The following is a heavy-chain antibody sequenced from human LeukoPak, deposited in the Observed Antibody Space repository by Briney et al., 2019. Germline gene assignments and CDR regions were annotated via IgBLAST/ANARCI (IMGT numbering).Heavy chain of an antibody. Sequence: SETLSLTCTVSGGSISSGGYYWGWLRQPPGKGLDYIESMFYSGSTYFNPSLKSRVTISVDTSKNQFTLNLSSVTAADTATYYCARHAGGNYPPYYFDYWGQGTLVTVSS. CDR3: ARHAGGNYPPYYFDY. CDR1: GGSISSGGYY. J-gene: IGHJ4*02. D-gene: IGHD1-26*01. CDR2: MFYSGST. V-gene: IGHV4-39*01.